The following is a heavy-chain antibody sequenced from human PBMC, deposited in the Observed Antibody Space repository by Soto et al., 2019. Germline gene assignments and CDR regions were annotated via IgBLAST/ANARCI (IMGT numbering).Heavy chain of an antibody. CDR1: GGTFSSYA. Sequence: QVQLVQSGAEVKKPGSSVKVSCKASGGTFSSYAISWVRQAPGQGLEWMGGIIPIFGTANYAQKFQGRVTITADESTSTDYMELSSLRSEDTAVYYCARKDDSNYEGGYYYYGMDVWGQGTTVTVSS. CDR3: ARKDDSNYEGGYYYYGMDV. J-gene: IGHJ6*02. D-gene: IGHD4-4*01. CDR2: IIPIFGTA. V-gene: IGHV1-69*01.